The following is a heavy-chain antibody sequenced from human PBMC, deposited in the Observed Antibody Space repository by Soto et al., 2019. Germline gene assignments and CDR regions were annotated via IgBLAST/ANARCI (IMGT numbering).Heavy chain of an antibody. V-gene: IGHV1-46*01. CDR1: GYTFINYY. D-gene: IGHD2-8*02. CDR3: AIHLAAGDV. J-gene: IGHJ4*02. CDR2: INPTGGST. Sequence: QVQLVQSGAEVKKPGASVKVSCKASGYTFINYYIHWVRQAPGHGLEWMAIINPTGGSTNYAQKFQGRLTLTMDTSTTTIYMDLSSLTSEDTAIYYCAIHLAAGDVWGQGTLVTVS.